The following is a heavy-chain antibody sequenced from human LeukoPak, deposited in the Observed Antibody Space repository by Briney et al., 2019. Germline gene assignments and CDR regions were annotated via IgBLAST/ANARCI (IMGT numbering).Heavy chain of an antibody. D-gene: IGHD6-19*01. CDR3: ARDQVAVAGTPDAFDI. J-gene: IGHJ3*02. V-gene: IGHV3-11*01. CDR1: GFTFTDYY. Sequence: GGSLRLSCAASGFTFTDYYMSWIRQAPGKGLEWVSYITNSGTTIYYADSVKGRFTISRDNSKNTLYLQMNSLRAEDTAVYYCARDQVAVAGTPDAFDIWGQGTMVTVSS. CDR2: ITNSGTTI.